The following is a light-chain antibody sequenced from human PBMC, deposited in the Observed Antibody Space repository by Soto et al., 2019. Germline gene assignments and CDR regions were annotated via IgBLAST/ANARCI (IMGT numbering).Light chain of an antibody. CDR1: QSISSW. J-gene: IGKJ1*01. Sequence: DIQMTQSPSTLSASVGDRVTITCRASQSISSWLAWYQQKPGEAPNLLIYKASNLESGVPSRFSGSGSGTEFTLTISSLQPDDFATYYCQQYNGSSRTFGQGTKVEIK. V-gene: IGKV1-5*03. CDR3: QQYNGSSRT. CDR2: KAS.